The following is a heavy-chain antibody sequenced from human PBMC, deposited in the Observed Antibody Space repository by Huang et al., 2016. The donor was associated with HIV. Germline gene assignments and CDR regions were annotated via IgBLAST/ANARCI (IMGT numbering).Heavy chain of an antibody. V-gene: IGHV3-23*01. D-gene: IGHD3-3*01. CDR2: ISGSGSST. CDR3: AKGSERSLTGPKYQYYFDY. J-gene: IGHJ4*02. Sequence: EVQLLESGGGLVQPGGSLRLSCAASIFTFSTSVMSWVRQAPGKGLEGVSGISGSGSSTYYADSVKGRFTISRDNSRNTLYLQMKSLRVEDTAIYYCAKGSERSLTGPKYQYYFDYWGQGTLVTVSS. CDR1: IFTFSTSV.